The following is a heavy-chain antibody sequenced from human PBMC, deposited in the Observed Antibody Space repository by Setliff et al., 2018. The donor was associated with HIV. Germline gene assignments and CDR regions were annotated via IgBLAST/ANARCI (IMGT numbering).Heavy chain of an antibody. Sequence: PSETLSLTCTVPGGSISGSSYYWGWIRQSPEKGLEWIGSIFHAGSTYYNPSLKSRVTMSLDTSTNQFSLKLSSVSAADTAVFYCARHRVRDSWRGLGGTFDYWGQGTRVTVPS. CDR3: ARHRVRDSWRGLGGTFDY. CDR2: IFHAGST. CDR1: GGSISGSSYY. V-gene: IGHV4-39*01. D-gene: IGHD3-3*01. J-gene: IGHJ4*02.